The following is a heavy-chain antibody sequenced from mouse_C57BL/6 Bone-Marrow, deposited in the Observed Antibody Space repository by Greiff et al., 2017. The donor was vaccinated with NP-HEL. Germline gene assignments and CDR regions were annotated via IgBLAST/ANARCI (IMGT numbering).Heavy chain of an antibody. Sequence: QVQLQQSGAELVKPGASVKLSCKASGYTFTSYWMHWVKQRPGQGLEWIGMIHPNSGSTNYNEKFKSKATLTVDKSSSTAYMQLSSLTSEDSAVYYCARKTTVVATDAMDYWGQGTSVTVSS. J-gene: IGHJ4*01. CDR1: GYTFTSYW. V-gene: IGHV1-64*01. CDR3: ARKTTVVATDAMDY. CDR2: IHPNSGST. D-gene: IGHD1-1*01.